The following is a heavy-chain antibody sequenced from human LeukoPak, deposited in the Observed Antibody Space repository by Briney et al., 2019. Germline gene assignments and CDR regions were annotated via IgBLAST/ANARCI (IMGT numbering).Heavy chain of an antibody. CDR1: GGSFSGYH. CDR3: ARGPQTIAAAGGYYFDY. CDR2: INHSGST. Sequence: PSETLSLTCAVYGGSFSGYHWSWIRQPPGKGLEWIGEINHSGSTNYNPSLKSRVTISVDTSKNQFSLKLSSVTAADTAVYYCARGPQTIAAAGGYYFDYWGQGTLVTVSS. V-gene: IGHV4-34*01. J-gene: IGHJ4*02. D-gene: IGHD6-13*01.